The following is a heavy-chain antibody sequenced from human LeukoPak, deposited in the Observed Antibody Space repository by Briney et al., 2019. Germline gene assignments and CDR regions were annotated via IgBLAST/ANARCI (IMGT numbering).Heavy chain of an antibody. Sequence: ASVKVSCKASGYTFTSYDINWVRQATGQGLEWMGWMNPNSGNTGYAQKFQGRVTMTRNTSISTAYMELSSLRSEDTAVYYCARGLGFWVYYFYYGMDVWGQGTTVTVS. CDR2: MNPNSGNT. D-gene: IGHD3-10*01. CDR3: ARGLGFWVYYFYYGMDV. V-gene: IGHV1-8*01. J-gene: IGHJ6*02. CDR1: GYTFTSYD.